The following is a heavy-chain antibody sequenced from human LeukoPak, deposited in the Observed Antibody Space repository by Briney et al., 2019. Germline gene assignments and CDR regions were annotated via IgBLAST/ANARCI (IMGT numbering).Heavy chain of an antibody. Sequence: GGSLRLSCAASGFTFSSYWMHWVRHVPGKGMVWVSRINTDGSNTSSANSVKGRFTISRDNDKNTLYLQMNSLRDEATAVYYCVRDLVAGTTPDYWGQGPRVTVSA. V-gene: IGHV3-74*01. J-gene: IGHJ4*02. CDR3: VRDLVAGTTPDY. CDR2: INTDGSNT. D-gene: IGHD6-19*01. CDR1: GFTFSSYW.